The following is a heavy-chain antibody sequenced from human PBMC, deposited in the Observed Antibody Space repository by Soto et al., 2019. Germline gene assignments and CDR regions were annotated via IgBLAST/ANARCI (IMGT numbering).Heavy chain of an antibody. CDR1: GYTFSNFW. Sequence: GESLKISCQCSGYTFSNFWIGWVRQLPGKGLEWMGIIYPGDHETRYSPSFHGKVTISADKSINTAYLQWNSLEASDTAFYFCERSHRSSPYFEYWGQGALVTVSS. J-gene: IGHJ4*02. CDR3: ERSHRSSPYFEY. CDR2: IYPGDHET. D-gene: IGHD6-13*01. V-gene: IGHV5-51*01.